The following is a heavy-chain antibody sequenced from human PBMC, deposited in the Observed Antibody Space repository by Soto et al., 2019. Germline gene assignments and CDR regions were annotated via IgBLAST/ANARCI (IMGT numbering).Heavy chain of an antibody. CDR3: AKDLYRTYYYYYYGMDV. J-gene: IGHJ6*02. D-gene: IGHD2-2*02. V-gene: IGHV1-18*04. CDR1: GYTFTSYG. Sequence: ASVKVSCKASGYTFTSYGISWVRQAPGQGLEWMGWISAYNGNTNYADSVKGRFTISRDNSKNTLYLQMNSLRAEDTAVYYCAKDLYRTYYYYYYGMDVWGQGTTVTVSS. CDR2: ISAYNGNT.